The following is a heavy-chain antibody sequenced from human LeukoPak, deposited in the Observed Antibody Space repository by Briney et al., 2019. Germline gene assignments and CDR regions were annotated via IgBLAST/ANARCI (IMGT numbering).Heavy chain of an antibody. Sequence: ASVKVSCKASGYTFTGYYIHWVRQAPGQGLEWMGWINPNSGGTNTAQKFQGRVTMTRDTSLSTAYMELSRLRSDGTAVYYCARVNNYYDSSGYLYYFDNWGQGTLVTVSS. CDR1: GYTFTGYY. V-gene: IGHV1-2*02. CDR3: ARVNNYYDSSGYLYYFDN. CDR2: INPNSGGT. D-gene: IGHD3-22*01. J-gene: IGHJ4*02.